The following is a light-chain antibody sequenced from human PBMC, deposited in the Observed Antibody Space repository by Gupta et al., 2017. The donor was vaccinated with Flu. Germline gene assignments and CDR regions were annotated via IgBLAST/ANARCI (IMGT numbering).Light chain of an antibody. V-gene: IGLV2-14*03. Sequence: SDSDGFKDVSWYKQHPGKAPKLLIYDVSNRPSGVYYRFSGSKSNNTASLTISGLQAEDEANYYCSSYTSSITLVVFGGGTKLTVL. CDR3: SSYTSSITLVV. CDR2: DVS. J-gene: IGLJ2*01. CDR1: SDSDGFKD.